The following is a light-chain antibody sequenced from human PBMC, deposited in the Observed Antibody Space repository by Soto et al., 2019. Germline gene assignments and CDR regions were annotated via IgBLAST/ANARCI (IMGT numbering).Light chain of an antibody. V-gene: IGLV3-21*02. J-gene: IGLJ1*01. Sequence: SYELTQPTSVSVAPGQTARITCGGNNIGTKSVHWYQQKPGQAPVVVVYDGSDRPSGIPERFSGSTSGNTATLTISRVEAGDEADYYCQVWDTTSDLPVFGTGTKVTVL. CDR1: NIGTKS. CDR3: QVWDTTSDLPV. CDR2: DGS.